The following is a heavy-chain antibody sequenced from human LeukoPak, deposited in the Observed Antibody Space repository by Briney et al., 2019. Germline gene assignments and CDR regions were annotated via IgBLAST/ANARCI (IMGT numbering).Heavy chain of an antibody. J-gene: IGHJ4*02. CDR2: ISSDGSST. CDR1: GFTFSSYW. CDR3: ARDFYKDFWSGFDY. Sequence: GGSLRLSCAASGFTFSSYWMHWVRQAPGKGLVWVSRISSDGSSTSYADSVKGRFTISRDNAKNTLYLQMNSLRAEDTAVYYCARDFYKDFWSGFDYWGQGTLVTVSS. D-gene: IGHD3-3*02. V-gene: IGHV3-74*01.